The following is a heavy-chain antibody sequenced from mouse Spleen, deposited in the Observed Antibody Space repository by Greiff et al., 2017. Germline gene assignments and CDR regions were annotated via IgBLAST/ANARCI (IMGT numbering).Heavy chain of an antibody. CDR2: ISSGGSYT. CDR3: ARHYGSSYWFAY. Sequence: EVKLVESGGDLVKPGGSLKLSCAASGFTFSSYGMSWVRQTPDKRLEWVATISSGGSYTYYPDSVKGRCTITRDNANNTLYLQMSSLKSEDTAMYYCARHYGSSYWFAYWGQGTLVTVSA. CDR1: GFTFSSYG. V-gene: IGHV5-6*02. J-gene: IGHJ3*01. D-gene: IGHD1-1*01.